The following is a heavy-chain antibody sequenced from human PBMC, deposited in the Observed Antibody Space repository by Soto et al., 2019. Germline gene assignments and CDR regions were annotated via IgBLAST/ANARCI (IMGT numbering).Heavy chain of an antibody. D-gene: IGHD3-10*01. CDR2: IYYSGST. CDR3: AVWQLSFGELLGFDY. V-gene: IGHV4-30-4*08. J-gene: IGHJ4*02. Sequence: SETLSLTCTVSGGSISSGGYYWSWIRQPPGKGLEWIGYIYYSGSTYYNPSLKSRLAISVDTSKNQFSLKLTSVTAADTAVYYCAVWQLSFGELLGFDYWGQGILVTVS. CDR1: GGSISSGGYY.